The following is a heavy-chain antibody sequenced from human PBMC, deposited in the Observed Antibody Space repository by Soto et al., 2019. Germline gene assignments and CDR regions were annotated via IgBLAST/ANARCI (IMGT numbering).Heavy chain of an antibody. CDR1: GFTFSSYG. CDR2: IWYDGSNK. CDR3: ARGKDSSGYYYHLRVHPQDL. V-gene: IGHV3-33*01. Sequence: QVQLMESGGGVVQPGRSLRLSCAASGFTFSSYGMHWVRQAPGKGLEWVAVIWYDGSNKYYADSVKGRFTISRDNSKNTLYLQMNSLRAEDTAVYYCARGKDSSGYYYHLRVHPQDLWGRGTLVTVSS. D-gene: IGHD3-22*01. J-gene: IGHJ2*01.